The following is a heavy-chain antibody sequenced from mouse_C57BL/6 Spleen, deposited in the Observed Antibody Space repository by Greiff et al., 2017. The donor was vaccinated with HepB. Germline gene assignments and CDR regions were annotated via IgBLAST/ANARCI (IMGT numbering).Heavy chain of an antibody. CDR3: ARNYGFDY. Sequence: EVKVVESGGGLVKPGGSLKLSCAASGFTFSSYSMSWVRQTPEKRLEWVATISDGGSYTYYPDNVKGRFTISRDNAKNNLYLQMSHLKSEDTAMYYCARNYGFDYWGQSTTLTVSS. D-gene: IGHD1-1*01. CDR2: ISDGGSYT. CDR1: GFTFSSYS. V-gene: IGHV5-4*03. J-gene: IGHJ2*01.